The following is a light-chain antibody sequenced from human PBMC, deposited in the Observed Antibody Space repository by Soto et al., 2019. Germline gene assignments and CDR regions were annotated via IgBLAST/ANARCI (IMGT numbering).Light chain of an antibody. CDR1: QSVGSF. Sequence: EIVLTQSPATLALSPGERATLSCSASQSVGSFLGWYQQKPGQAPRLLIYDASKRATGIPARFSGSGSGADFTLTISSLERDDFALYYCRQRSNWPLTFGGGTKVEIK. CDR2: DAS. J-gene: IGKJ4*01. V-gene: IGKV3-11*01. CDR3: RQRSNWPLT.